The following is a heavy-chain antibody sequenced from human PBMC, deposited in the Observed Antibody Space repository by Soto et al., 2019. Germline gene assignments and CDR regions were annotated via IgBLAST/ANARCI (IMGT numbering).Heavy chain of an antibody. J-gene: IGHJ6*02. CDR3: ARDKNVGYCSGGSCYDYYGMDV. CDR1: GFTFSSYS. V-gene: IGHV3-21*01. D-gene: IGHD2-15*01. CDR2: ISSSSSYI. Sequence: GGSLILSCGASGFTFSSYSMNWVRQAPGKGLEWVSSISSSSSYIYYADSVKGRFTISRDNAKNSLYLQMNSLRAEDTAVYYCARDKNVGYCSGGSCYDYYGMDVWGQGTTVTVSS.